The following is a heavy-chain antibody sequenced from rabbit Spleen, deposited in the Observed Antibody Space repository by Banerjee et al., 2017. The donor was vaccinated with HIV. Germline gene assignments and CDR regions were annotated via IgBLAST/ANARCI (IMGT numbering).Heavy chain of an antibody. V-gene: IGHV1S45*01. CDR1: GFSFSNSYY. D-gene: IGHD2-1*01. CDR3: ARGSATMTMVITGFYLNL. Sequence: QEQLVESGGDLVKPGTSLTLTCTASGFSFSNSYYMCWVRQAPGKGLECIACIYAGGSGSTYYANWAKGRFTISKTSSTTVTLQMTSLTVADTATYFCARGSATMTMVITGFYLNLWGPGTLVTVS. CDR2: IYAGGSGST. J-gene: IGHJ4*01.